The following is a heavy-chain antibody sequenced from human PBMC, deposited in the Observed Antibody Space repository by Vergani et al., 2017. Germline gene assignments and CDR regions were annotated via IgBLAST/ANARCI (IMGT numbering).Heavy chain of an antibody. V-gene: IGHV3-48*03. J-gene: IGHJ6*02. CDR1: GFPFSSYE. CDR3: ARESPLVVPAAIFYYYYGMDV. Sequence: EVQLVESGGGLVQPGGSLRLSCAASGFPFSSYEMNWVRQAPGKGLEWVSYISSSGSTIYYADSVKGRFTISRDNAKNSLYLQMNSLRAEDTAVYYCARESPLVVPAAIFYYYYGMDVWGQGTTVTVSS. D-gene: IGHD2-2*01. CDR2: ISSSGSTI.